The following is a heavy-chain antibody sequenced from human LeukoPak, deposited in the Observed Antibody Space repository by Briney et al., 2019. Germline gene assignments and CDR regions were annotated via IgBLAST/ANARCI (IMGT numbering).Heavy chain of an antibody. D-gene: IGHD3-22*01. J-gene: IGHJ4*02. CDR1: GYTFTSYG. Sequence: ASVKVSCKASGYTFTSYGISWERQAPGQGLEWMGWISAYNGNTNYAQKVQGRVTMTTDTSTSIAYMELRSLRSDDTAVYYCARLGYYYDSSGYYPPFDYWGQGTLVTVSS. CDR2: ISAYNGNT. V-gene: IGHV1-18*01. CDR3: ARLGYYYDSSGYYPPFDY.